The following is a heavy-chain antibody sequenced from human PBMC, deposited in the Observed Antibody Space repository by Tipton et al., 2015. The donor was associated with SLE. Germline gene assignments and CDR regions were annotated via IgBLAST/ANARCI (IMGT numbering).Heavy chain of an antibody. J-gene: IGHJ3*02. V-gene: IGHV4-61*02. Sequence: TLSLTCTVSGGSINSGNYYWSWIRQPAGRGLEWIGRVYTTGNTNYHPSLPSLTNRVSISIDTSRNQFFLRLSSVTAADTAVYYCARAEQYYYDKSGYFPHAFDIWGPGTVVTVSS. CDR1: GGSINSGNYY. CDR2: VYTTGNT. D-gene: IGHD3-22*01. CDR3: ARAEQYYYDKSGYFPHAFDI.